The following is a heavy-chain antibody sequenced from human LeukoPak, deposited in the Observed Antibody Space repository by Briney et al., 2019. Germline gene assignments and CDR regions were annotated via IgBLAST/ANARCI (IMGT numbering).Heavy chain of an antibody. J-gene: IGHJ3*02. V-gene: IGHV4-39*07. CDR1: GGSISSSSYY. D-gene: IGHD3-22*01. Sequence: PSETLSLTCTVSGGSISSSSYYWGWIRQPPGKGLEWLGSIYYSGSTYYNPSLKSRVTISVDTSKNQFSLKLSSVTAADTAVYYCARGGYFIGDAFDIWGQGTMVTVSS. CDR3: ARGGYFIGDAFDI. CDR2: IYYSGST.